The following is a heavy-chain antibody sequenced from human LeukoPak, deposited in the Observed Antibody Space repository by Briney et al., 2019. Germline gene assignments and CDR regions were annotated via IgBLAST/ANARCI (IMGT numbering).Heavy chain of an antibody. CDR3: ARDRKEGYGSGPFDY. CDR2: IYHSGST. D-gene: IGHD3-10*01. Sequence: PSETLSLTCAVSGGSISSGGYSWSWIRQPPGKGLEWIGYIYHSGSTYYNPSLKSRVTISVDRSKNQFSLKLSSVTAADTAVYYCARDRKEGYGSGPFDYWGQGTLVTVSS. J-gene: IGHJ4*02. V-gene: IGHV4-30-2*01. CDR1: GGSISSGGYS.